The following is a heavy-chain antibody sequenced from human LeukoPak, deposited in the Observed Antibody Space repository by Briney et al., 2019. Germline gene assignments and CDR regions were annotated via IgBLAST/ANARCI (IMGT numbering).Heavy chain of an antibody. V-gene: IGHV4-39*01. J-gene: IGHJ6*02. CDR2: IYYSGST. D-gene: IGHD2/OR15-2a*01. Sequence: SETLSLTCTVSGGSISSSSYYWGWVRQPPGTGLEWIGSIYYSGSTYYNPSLKSRVTISVDTSKNQFSLKLSSVTAADTAVYYCARHAVIDDGYGMDVCGQGTTVTVSS. CDR3: ARHAVIDDGYGMDV. CDR1: GGSISSSSYY.